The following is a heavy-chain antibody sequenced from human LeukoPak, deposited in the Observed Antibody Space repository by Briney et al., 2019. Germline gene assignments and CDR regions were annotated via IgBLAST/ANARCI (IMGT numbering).Heavy chain of an antibody. CDR2: ISGSGGST. CDR1: GFTFSSYA. CDR3: VRGTYHTHTAMVLFDF. Sequence: GGSLRLSCAASGFTFSSYAMSWVRQAPGKGLEWVSAISGSGGSTYYADSVKGRLTISRDNAKNTLYLQMNSLRAEDTAVYYCVRGTYHTHTAMVLFDFWGQGILVTVSS. V-gene: IGHV3-23*01. D-gene: IGHD5-18*01. J-gene: IGHJ4*02.